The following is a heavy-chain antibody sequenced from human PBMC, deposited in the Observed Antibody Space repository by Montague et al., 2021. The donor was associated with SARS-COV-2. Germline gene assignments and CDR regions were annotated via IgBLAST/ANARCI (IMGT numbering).Heavy chain of an antibody. CDR2: INYSGST. CDR3: ARGSSYKIFGVVIDDAFDI. D-gene: IGHD3-3*01. J-gene: IGHJ3*02. Sequence: SETLSLTCTVSGGSISTYYWSWIRQPPGKGLEWIGYINYSGSTNYNPSLKSRVTISVDTSKNQFSLKLSSVTAADTAVYYCARGSSYKIFGVVIDDAFDIWGQGTMVTVSS. V-gene: IGHV4-59*08. CDR1: GGSISTYY.